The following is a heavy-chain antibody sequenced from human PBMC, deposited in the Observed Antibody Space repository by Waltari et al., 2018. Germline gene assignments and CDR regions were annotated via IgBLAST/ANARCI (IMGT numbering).Heavy chain of an antibody. J-gene: IGHJ4*02. Sequence: QVQLVQSGDEVKKPGASVTVSCKAAGYTFTSYYRHWVRQAPGQGLEWMGIINPSGGSTSYAQKFQGRVTMTRDTSTSTVYMELSSLRSEDTAVYYCARDQGIAVAGTPGYWGQGTLVTVSS. CDR1: GYTFTSYY. CDR2: INPSGGST. CDR3: ARDQGIAVAGTPGY. V-gene: IGHV1-46*01. D-gene: IGHD6-19*01.